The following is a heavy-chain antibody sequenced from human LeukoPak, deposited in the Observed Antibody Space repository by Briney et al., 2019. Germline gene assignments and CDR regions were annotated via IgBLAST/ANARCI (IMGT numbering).Heavy chain of an antibody. CDR2: ISSSGSTI. D-gene: IGHD3-10*01. CDR1: GFTFSSYE. CDR3: ARGSGSYYTRFYMDV. J-gene: IGHJ6*03. V-gene: IGHV3-48*03. Sequence: GGSLRLSCAASGFTFSSYEMNWVRQAPGKGLEWVSYISSSGSTIYYADSVKGRFTISRDNAKNSLYLQMNSLRAEDTAVYYCARGSGSYYTRFYMDVWGKGTTVTISS.